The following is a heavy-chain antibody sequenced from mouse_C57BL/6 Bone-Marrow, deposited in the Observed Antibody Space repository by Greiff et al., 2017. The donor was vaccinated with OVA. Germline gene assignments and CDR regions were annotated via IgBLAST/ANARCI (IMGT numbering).Heavy chain of an antibody. V-gene: IGHV5-17*01. CDR1: GFTFSDYG. D-gene: IGHD1-2*01. CDR2: ISSGSSTI. Sequence: EVQLVESGGGLVKPGGSLKLSCAASGFTFSDYGMHWVRQAPEKGLEWVAYISSGSSTIYYADTVKGRFTISRDNAKNTLFLQMTSLRSEDTAMYYCENQDGLRGGMAYWGQGTLVTVSA. CDR3: ENQDGLRGGMAY. J-gene: IGHJ3*01.